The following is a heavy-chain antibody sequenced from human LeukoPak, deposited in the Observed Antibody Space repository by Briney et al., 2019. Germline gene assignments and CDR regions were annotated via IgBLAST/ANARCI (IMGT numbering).Heavy chain of an antibody. D-gene: IGHD2-2*01. Sequence: GGSLRLSCAASGFTFSSYWMSWVRQAPGKGLEYVSAISSNGGSTYYANSVKGRFTISRDNSKNTLYLQMGSLRAEDMAVYYCARECSSTSCLDYWGQGTLVTVSS. V-gene: IGHV3-64*01. J-gene: IGHJ4*02. CDR1: GFTFSSYW. CDR3: ARECSSTSCLDY. CDR2: ISSNGGST.